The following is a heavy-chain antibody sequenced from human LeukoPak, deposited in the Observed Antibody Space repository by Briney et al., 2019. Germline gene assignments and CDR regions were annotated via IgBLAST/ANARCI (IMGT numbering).Heavy chain of an antibody. D-gene: IGHD1-26*01. CDR2: INPSGGRT. V-gene: IGHV1-46*01. J-gene: IGHJ4*02. Sequence: GASVKVSCKASGYTFTRYYMHWVRQAPGQGLEWMVMINPSGGRTSYAQKFQGRVTMTEDTSTDTAYMELSSLRSEDTAVYYCATLIVGASGVFDYWGQGTLVTVSS. CDR1: GYTFTRYY. CDR3: ATLIVGASGVFDY.